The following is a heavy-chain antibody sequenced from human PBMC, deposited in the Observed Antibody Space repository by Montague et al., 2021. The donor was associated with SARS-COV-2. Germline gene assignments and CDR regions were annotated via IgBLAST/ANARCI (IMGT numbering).Heavy chain of an antibody. J-gene: IGHJ2*01. V-gene: IGHV4-31*03. CDR2: IYYSGST. D-gene: IGHD2-15*01. CDR3: ARVLGGYCSGGSCYRGWYFDL. Sequence: TLSLTCTVSGGSISSGGYYWSWIRQHPGKGLEWIGYIYYSGSTYYYPSLKSRVTISVDTSKNQFSLKLSSVTAADTAVYYCARVLGGYCSGGSCYRGWYFDLWGRGTLVTVSS. CDR1: GGSISSGGYY.